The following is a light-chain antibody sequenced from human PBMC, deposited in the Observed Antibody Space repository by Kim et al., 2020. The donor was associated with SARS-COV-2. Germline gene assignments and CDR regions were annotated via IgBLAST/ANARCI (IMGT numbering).Light chain of an antibody. CDR3: QSYDSSGWV. Sequence: LTQPHSVSESPGKTVTISCTGSSGSIASNYVQWYQQRPGSAPTTVIYEDNQRPSGVPDRFSGSIDSSSNSASLTISGLKTEDEADYYCQSYDSSGWV. CDR1: SGSIASNY. V-gene: IGLV6-57*02. CDR2: EDN. J-gene: IGLJ3*02.